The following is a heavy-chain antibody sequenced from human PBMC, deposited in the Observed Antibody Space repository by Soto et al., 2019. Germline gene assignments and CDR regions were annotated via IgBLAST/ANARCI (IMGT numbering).Heavy chain of an antibody. Sequence: PGGSLTLSCAASGFTFSSYGMHWVRQAPGKGLEWVAVISYDGGYKFYADSVKGRFTISRDNSKNTLYLQMNSLRAEDTAVFYCAKDTGYGDSGVYWGQGTLVTVSS. CDR2: ISYDGGYK. D-gene: IGHD4-17*01. CDR1: GFTFSSYG. J-gene: IGHJ4*02. V-gene: IGHV3-30*18. CDR3: AKDTGYGDSGVY.